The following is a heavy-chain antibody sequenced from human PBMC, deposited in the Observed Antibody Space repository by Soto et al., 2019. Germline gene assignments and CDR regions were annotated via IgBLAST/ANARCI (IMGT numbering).Heavy chain of an antibody. D-gene: IGHD6-19*01. CDR3: AKDHGYAGGWHTPYYFDS. Sequence: GGSLRLSCAASGFTFSSYAMSWVRQAPGKGLERVSSISAGGDSTYYADSVKGRFTITRDNSKNTLYLQMNSLRAADTAVYYCAKDHGYAGGWHTPYYFDSWGQGTLVTVSS. CDR1: GFTFSSYA. J-gene: IGHJ4*02. CDR2: ISAGGDST. V-gene: IGHV3-23*01.